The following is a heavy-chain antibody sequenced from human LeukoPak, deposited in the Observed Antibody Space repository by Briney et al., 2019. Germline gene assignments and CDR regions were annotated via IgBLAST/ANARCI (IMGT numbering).Heavy chain of an antibody. D-gene: IGHD3-10*01. CDR2: ISSSGSTI. V-gene: IGHV3-48*03. CDR3: AKTPPLWFGELSDY. Sequence: SGGSLRLSCAASGFTFSSYEMNWVRQAPGKGLEWVSYISSSGSTIYYADSVKGRFTISRDNAKNSLYLQMNSLRAEDTAVYYCAKTPPLWFGELSDYWGQGTLVTVSS. J-gene: IGHJ4*02. CDR1: GFTFSSYE.